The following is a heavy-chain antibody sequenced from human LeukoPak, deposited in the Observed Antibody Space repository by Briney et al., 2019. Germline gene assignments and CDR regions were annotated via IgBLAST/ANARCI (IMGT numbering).Heavy chain of an antibody. J-gene: IGHJ4*02. Sequence: ASVKVSCKASGYTFTGYYMDWVRQAPGQGLEWMGWINPSSGDTNYAQKFQGRVTMTRDTSISTTYMELRRLTSDDTAVYYCARDLAVATLWGQGTLVTVSS. V-gene: IGHV1-2*02. D-gene: IGHD6-19*01. CDR1: GYTFTGYY. CDR2: INPSSGDT. CDR3: ARDLAVATL.